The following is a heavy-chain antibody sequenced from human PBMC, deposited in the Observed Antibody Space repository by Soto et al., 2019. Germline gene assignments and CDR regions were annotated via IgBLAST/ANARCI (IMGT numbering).Heavy chain of an antibody. CDR3: AKRVELRFLEWAPPADYYGMDV. D-gene: IGHD3-3*01. J-gene: IGHJ6*02. CDR1: GFTFSNYA. CDR2: ISAIGDTT. V-gene: IGHV3-23*01. Sequence: PGGSLRLSCAASGFTFSNYAMNWVRQAPGRGLEWVSAISAIGDTTYYADSVKGRFTISRDNSKNTLSLQMNSLRAEDTAVYYCAKRVELRFLEWAPPADYYGMDVWGQGTTVTVSS.